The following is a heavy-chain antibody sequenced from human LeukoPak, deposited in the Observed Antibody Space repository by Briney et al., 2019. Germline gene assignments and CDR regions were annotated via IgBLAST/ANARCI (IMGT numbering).Heavy chain of an antibody. V-gene: IGHV4-59*01. CDR1: GGSISSYY. CDR3: ARVGIVAGWDGYNSYYFDY. CDR2: IYYSGST. Sequence: PSETLSLTCTVSGGSISSYYWSWIRQPPGKGLEWIGYIYYSGSTNYNPSLKSRVTISVDTSKNQFSLKLSSVTVADTAVYYCARVGIVAGWDGYNSYYFDYWGQGTLVTVSS. D-gene: IGHD5-24*01. J-gene: IGHJ4*02.